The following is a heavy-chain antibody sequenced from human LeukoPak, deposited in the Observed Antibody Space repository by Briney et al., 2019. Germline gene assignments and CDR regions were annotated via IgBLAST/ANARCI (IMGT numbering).Heavy chain of an antibody. D-gene: IGHD3-16*01. CDR3: ARGPGGFGDY. CDR2: ISAYNGNT. J-gene: IGHJ4*02. V-gene: IGHV1-18*04. Sequence: ASVKVSCQPSGYTFTSYGISWLRQAPGQGLAGMGWISAYNGNTNYAHMLQGTVPMTTDTSTSPAFMELRRLRSDDTAVYYCARGPGGFGDYWGQGTLVSVLS. CDR1: GYTFTSYG.